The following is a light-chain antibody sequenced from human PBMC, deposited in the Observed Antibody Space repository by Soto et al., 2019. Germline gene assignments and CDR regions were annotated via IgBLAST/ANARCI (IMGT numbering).Light chain of an antibody. V-gene: IGKV3-20*01. CDR1: QTVSRY. J-gene: IGKJ2*01. CDR2: AAS. Sequence: IVLTQSPATLSLSPGERATLSYKASQTVSRYLAWYQQKPGQAPRVLIYAASNRATGIPDRFSGSGSGTDFSLTISRLEPEDFAVYYCHQYDNTPQTFGQGTKVDI. CDR3: HQYDNTPQT.